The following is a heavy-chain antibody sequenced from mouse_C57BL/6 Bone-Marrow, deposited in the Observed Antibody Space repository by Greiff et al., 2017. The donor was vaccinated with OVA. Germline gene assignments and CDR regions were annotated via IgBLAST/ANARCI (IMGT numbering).Heavy chain of an antibody. Sequence: QVQLQQSGAELARPGASVKLSCKASGYTFTSYGISWVKRRTGQGLEWIGEIYPRSGNTYYNEKFKGKATLTADKSSSTAYMELRSLTSEDSAVYFCARPTAWFAYWGQGTLVTVSA. CDR1: GYTFTSYG. V-gene: IGHV1-81*01. J-gene: IGHJ3*01. CDR2: IYPRSGNT. CDR3: ARPTAWFAY.